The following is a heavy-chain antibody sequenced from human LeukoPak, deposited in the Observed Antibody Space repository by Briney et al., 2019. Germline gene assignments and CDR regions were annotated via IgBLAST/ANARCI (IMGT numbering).Heavy chain of an antibody. D-gene: IGHD2-8*01. CDR3: ARHVREYYFDY. CDR2: IYYSGST. CDR1: GGSISSSSYY. V-gene: IGHV4-39*01. J-gene: IGHJ4*02. Sequence: PSETLSLTCTVSGGSISSSSYYWGWIRQPPGKGLEWIGSIYYSGSTYYNPSLKSRVTISVDTSKNQFSLKLSSVTAADTAVYYCARHVREYYFDYWGQGTLVTVSS.